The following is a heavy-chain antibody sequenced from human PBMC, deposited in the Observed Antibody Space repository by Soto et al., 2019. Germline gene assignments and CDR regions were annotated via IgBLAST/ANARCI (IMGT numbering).Heavy chain of an antibody. CDR3: VRDWSFAFDT. CDR2: IGSDI. V-gene: IGHV3-48*01. J-gene: IGHJ4*02. CDR1: GFIFSSFT. Sequence: EVQLVESGGGLAQPGGSLRLSCAASGFIFSSFTMNWVSQAPGKGLEWISYIGSDIYYADSVKGRFTTSRDMAKNSLYLQLNSLRAEDSAVYYCVRDWSFAFDTWGQGTLVTVSS.